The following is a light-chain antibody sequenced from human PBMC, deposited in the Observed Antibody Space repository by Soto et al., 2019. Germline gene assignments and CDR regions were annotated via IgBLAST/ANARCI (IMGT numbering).Light chain of an antibody. CDR1: SSDVGGYNY. CDR3: CSYAGSYTFHV. Sequence: QSVLTQARSWTGSPGQSVPISCTGTSSDVGGYNYVSWYQQHPGKAPKLMIYDVSKRPSGVPDRFSGSKSGNTASLTISGLQAEDEADYYCCSYAGSYTFHVFGTGTKVTVL. J-gene: IGLJ1*01. CDR2: DVS. V-gene: IGLV2-11*01.